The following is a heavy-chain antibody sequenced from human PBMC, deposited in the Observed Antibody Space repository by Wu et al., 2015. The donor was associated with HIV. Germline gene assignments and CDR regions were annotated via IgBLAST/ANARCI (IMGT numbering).Heavy chain of an antibody. J-gene: IGHJ6*03. V-gene: IGHV1-69*12. CDR3: ARVPRSGANYYYYMDV. Sequence: QVQLVQSGAEVRKPGSSVKVSCKTSGDRFSDYAITWVRQAPGQGLEWMGGINPVFGVGDYAQKFQDRLTITADESTGTAYMELNTLRPEDTAVYYCARVPRSGANYYYYMDVWGEGSTVTVSS. CDR2: INPVFGVG. CDR1: GDRFSDYA. D-gene: IGHD3-10*01.